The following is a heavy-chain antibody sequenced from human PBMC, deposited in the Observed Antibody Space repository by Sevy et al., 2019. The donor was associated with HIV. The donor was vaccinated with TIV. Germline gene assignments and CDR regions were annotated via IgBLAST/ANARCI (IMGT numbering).Heavy chain of an antibody. Sequence: GGSLRLSCIASGFTFEDYAMHWVRQTPGKGLEWVAGIFWHSGNIGYADSVRGRFAIFRDNAKNSLYLQMNRLRVDDTALYYCVKDWGQTTAASAYWGQGTLVTVSS. CDR1: GFTFEDYA. CDR2: IFWHSGNI. D-gene: IGHD7-27*01. J-gene: IGHJ4*02. CDR3: VKDWGQTTAASAY. V-gene: IGHV3-9*01.